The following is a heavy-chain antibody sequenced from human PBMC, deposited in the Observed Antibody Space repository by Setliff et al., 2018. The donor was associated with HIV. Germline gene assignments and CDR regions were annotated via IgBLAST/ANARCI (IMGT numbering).Heavy chain of an antibody. V-gene: IGHV5-51*01. Sequence: GESLKISCKGSGYSFTNYLIGWVRQMPGKGLEWMGIIYPGDSDTRYSPSFRGQVTISADKSINAAYLQWSSLKASDTAMYHCASWELQTGRGAFDVWGQGTMVTVS. J-gene: IGHJ3*01. CDR1: GYSFTNYL. CDR2: IYPGDSDT. D-gene: IGHD1-7*01. CDR3: ASWELQTGRGAFDV.